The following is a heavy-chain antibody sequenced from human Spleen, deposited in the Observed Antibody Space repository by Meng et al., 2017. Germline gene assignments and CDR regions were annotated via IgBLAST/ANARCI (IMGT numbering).Heavy chain of an antibody. CDR1: GCSISSGTYS. CDR3: ARYVFDSSSLYSNWFDP. J-gene: IGHJ5*02. D-gene: IGHD3-22*01. V-gene: IGHV4-31*03. CDR2: IHYSGST. Sequence: QVQLQESGPGLVKPSQTLSLTCTVSGCSISSGTYSWGWIRQLPGKGLEWIAYIHYSGSTYYSPSLKSRVTISVDTSKNQLSLKLSSMTAADTAVYYCARYVFDSSSLYSNWFDPWGQGTLVTISS.